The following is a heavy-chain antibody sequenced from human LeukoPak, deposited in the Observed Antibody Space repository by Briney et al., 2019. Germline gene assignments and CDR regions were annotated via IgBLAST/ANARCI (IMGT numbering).Heavy chain of an antibody. V-gene: IGHV3-7*01. Sequence: GGSLRLSCAAPGFTLSNYWMNWVRQAPGKGLEWVAIIKQDGREKFVDSVEGRFTISRDNAKNSLYLQMNSLRVEDTAVYYCMGGAGWLVDYWGQGTLVTVSS. D-gene: IGHD2-15*01. CDR2: IKQDGREK. CDR3: MGGAGWLVDY. CDR1: GFTLSNYW. J-gene: IGHJ4*02.